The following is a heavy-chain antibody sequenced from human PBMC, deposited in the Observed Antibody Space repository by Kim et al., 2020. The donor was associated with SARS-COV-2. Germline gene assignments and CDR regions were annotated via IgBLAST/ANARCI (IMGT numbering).Heavy chain of an antibody. Sequence: SETLSLTCIVSGGSISSSGSYWDWIRHRPGKGWEWVGSVYYTGNTYYNPSLKSRVTLSVDTSKKQFSLRLSSVTAGDTAVYCSARHFRGTSIRFLGLFQLDYWGQGTLVTVSS. V-gene: IGHV4-39*01. J-gene: IGHJ4*02. CDR1: GGSISSSGSY. CDR2: VYYTGNT. CDR3: ARHFRGTSIRFLGLFQLDY. D-gene: IGHD3-3*01.